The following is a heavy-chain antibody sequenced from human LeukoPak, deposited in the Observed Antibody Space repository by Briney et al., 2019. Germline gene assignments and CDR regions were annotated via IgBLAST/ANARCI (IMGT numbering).Heavy chain of an antibody. CDR1: GLTFDDYA. V-gene: IGHV3-9*01. J-gene: IGHJ4*02. D-gene: IGHD6-13*01. CDR2: ISWNSGSI. CDR3: AKDGRIAAAGTGPLVLRYFGY. Sequence: PGRSLRLSCAASGLTFDDYAMHWVRQAPGKGLEWVSGISWNSGSIGYADSVKGRFTISRDNAKNSLYLQMNSLRAEDTALYYCAKDGRIAAAGTGPLVLRYFGYWGQGTLVTVSS.